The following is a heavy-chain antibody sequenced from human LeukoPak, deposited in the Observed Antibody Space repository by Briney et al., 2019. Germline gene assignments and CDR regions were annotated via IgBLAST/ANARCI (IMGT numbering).Heavy chain of an antibody. CDR2: IYYSGST. CDR3: ARVMTSGGDAFDI. D-gene: IGHD2-21*02. CDR1: GGFISNYY. J-gene: IGHJ3*02. Sequence: SETLSLTCTVSGGFISNYYWSWIRQPPGKGLEWIGYIYYSGSTNYNPSLKSRVTISVDTSKNQFSLKLSSVTAADTAVYYCARVMTSGGDAFDIWGQGTMVTVSS. V-gene: IGHV4-59*01.